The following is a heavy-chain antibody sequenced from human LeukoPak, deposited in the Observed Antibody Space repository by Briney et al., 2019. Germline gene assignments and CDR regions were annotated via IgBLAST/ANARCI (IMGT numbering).Heavy chain of an antibody. V-gene: IGHV1-24*01. D-gene: IGHD6-6*01. CDR1: GYTLTELS. CDR3: ATGAWQLRRPWFDP. J-gene: IGHJ5*02. Sequence: ASVKVSCKVSGYTLTELSVHWVRQAPGKGLEWMGGFDPEDGETIYAQKFQGRVTMTEDTSTDTAYMELSSLRSEDTAVYYCATGAWQLRRPWFDPWGQGTLVTVSP. CDR2: FDPEDGET.